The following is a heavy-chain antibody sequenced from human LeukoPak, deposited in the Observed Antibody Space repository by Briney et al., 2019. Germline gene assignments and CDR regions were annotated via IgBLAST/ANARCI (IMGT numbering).Heavy chain of an antibody. J-gene: IGHJ4*02. CDR3: ASLEHREGGLAVDY. CDR2: INHSGST. Sequence: PSETLSLTCTLSGGSISSDTYYWSWIRQPPGKGLEWIGEINHSGSTNYSPSLKSRVTISVDTSKNQFSLKLSSVTAADTAVYYCASLEHREGGLAVDYWGQGTLVTVSS. CDR1: GGSISSDTYY. V-gene: IGHV4-39*01. D-gene: IGHD1-14*01.